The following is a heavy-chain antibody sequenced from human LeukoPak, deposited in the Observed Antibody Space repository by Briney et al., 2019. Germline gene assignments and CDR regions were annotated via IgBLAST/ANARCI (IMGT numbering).Heavy chain of an antibody. CDR2: IYNSGST. J-gene: IGHJ4*02. V-gene: IGHV4-59*01. CDR3: AKLYSSSLGRVFDY. D-gene: IGHD3-3*01. CDR1: GGSITSYY. Sequence: SETLSLTCTVSGGSITSYYWSWIRQPPGKGLEWIGYIYNSGSTNYNPSLKSRVTISVDTSKNQFSLKLSSVTAADTAVYYCAKLYSSSLGRVFDYWGQGTLVTVSS.